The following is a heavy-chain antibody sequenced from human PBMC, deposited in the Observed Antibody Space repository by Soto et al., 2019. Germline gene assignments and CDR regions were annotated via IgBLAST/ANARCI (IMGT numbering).Heavy chain of an antibody. CDR3: ARDPRYSYGTEDWFDP. Sequence: PSETLSLTCTVSGGSISSYYWSWIRQPPGKGLEWIGYIYYSGSTNYNPSLKSRVTISVDNSKNTLYLQMNSLRAEDTAVYYCARDPRYSYGTEDWFDPWGQGTLVTVSS. V-gene: IGHV4-59*12. J-gene: IGHJ5*02. CDR1: GGSISSYY. CDR2: IYYSGST. D-gene: IGHD5-18*01.